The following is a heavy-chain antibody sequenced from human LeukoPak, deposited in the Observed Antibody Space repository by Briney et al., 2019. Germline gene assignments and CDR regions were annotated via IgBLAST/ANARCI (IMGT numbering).Heavy chain of an antibody. V-gene: IGHV3-53*01. J-gene: IGHJ4*02. D-gene: IGHD1-26*01. CDR2: IYSGGST. CDR1: GFTVSSNY. CDR3: ARGIVGATGGGFDY. Sequence: GGSLRLSCAASGFTVSSNYMSWVRQAPGKGLEWVSVIYSGGSTYYADSVKGRFTISRDNSKNTLYLQMNSLRAEDTAVYYCARGIVGATGGGFDYWGQGTLVTVSS.